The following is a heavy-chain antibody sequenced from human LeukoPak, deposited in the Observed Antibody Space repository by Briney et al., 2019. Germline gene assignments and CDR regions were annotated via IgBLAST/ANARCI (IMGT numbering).Heavy chain of an antibody. D-gene: IGHD3-10*01. V-gene: IGHV4-34*01. CDR1: GGSSSGYY. Sequence: PLETLSLTCAVYGGSSSGYYWSWIRQPPGKGLEWIGEINHSGSTNYNPSLKSRVTISVDTSKNQFSLKLSSVTAADTAVYYCARRWRSYGSGSYLNWFDPWGQGTLVTVSS. J-gene: IGHJ5*02. CDR2: INHSGST. CDR3: ARRWRSYGSGSYLNWFDP.